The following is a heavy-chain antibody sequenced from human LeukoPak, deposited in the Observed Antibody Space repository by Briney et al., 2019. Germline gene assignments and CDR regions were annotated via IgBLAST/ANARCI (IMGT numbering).Heavy chain of an antibody. CDR1: GYTFIGYY. D-gene: IGHD6-19*01. CDR3: ARGPRLDSSGWYYGAFDI. Sequence: PGGSLRLSCAASGYTFIGYYMHWVRQAPGQGLEWMGRINPNSGGTNYAQKFQGRVTMTRDTSISTAYMELSRLRPDDTAVYYCARGPRLDSSGWYYGAFDIWGQGTMVTVSS. J-gene: IGHJ3*02. V-gene: IGHV1-2*06. CDR2: INPNSGGT.